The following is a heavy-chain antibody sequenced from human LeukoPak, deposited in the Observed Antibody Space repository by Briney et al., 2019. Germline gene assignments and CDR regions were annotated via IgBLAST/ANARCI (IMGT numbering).Heavy chain of an antibody. CDR2: IYPGDSDT. D-gene: IGHD2-2*01. CDR3: ARSMAVPAAMSYYYGMDA. Sequence: GESLKISCKGSGYSFTSYWIGWVRQMPGKGLEWMGIIYPGDSDTRYSPSFQGQVTISADKSISTAYLQWSSLKASDTAMYYCARSMAVPAAMSYYYGMDAWGKGTTVTVSS. CDR1: GYSFTSYW. V-gene: IGHV5-51*01. J-gene: IGHJ6*04.